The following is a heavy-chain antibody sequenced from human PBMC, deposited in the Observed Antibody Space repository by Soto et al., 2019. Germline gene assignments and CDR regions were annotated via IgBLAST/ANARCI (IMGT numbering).Heavy chain of an antibody. CDR1: GGTFSSYA. V-gene: IGHV1-69*05. CDR3: ARDTAYCGGDRPWYFDL. J-gene: IGHJ2*01. Sequence: QVHLVQSGAEVKKPGSSVKVSCKASGGTFSSYAISWVRQAPGQGLEWMGGIIPIFGTANYAQKFQGRVTVTTDESTSTAYMELSSLRSEDTSVYYCARDTAYCGGDRPWYFDLWGRGTLVTVSS. D-gene: IGHD2-21*02. CDR2: IIPIFGTA.